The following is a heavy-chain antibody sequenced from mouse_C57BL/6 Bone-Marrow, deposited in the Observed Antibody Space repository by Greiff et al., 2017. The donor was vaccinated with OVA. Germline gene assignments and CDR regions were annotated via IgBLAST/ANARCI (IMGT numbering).Heavy chain of an antibody. V-gene: IGHV1-18*01. CDR2: INPNNGGT. D-gene: IGHD2-2*01. CDR3: ARASTMVTTRGTWFAY. Sequence: VQLQQSGPELVKPGASVKIPCKASGYTFTDYNMDWVKQSHGKSLEWIGDINPNNGGTIYNQKFKGKATLTVDKSSSTAYMELRSLTSEDTAVYYCARASTMVTTRGTWFAYWGQGTLVTVSA. CDR1: GYTFTDYN. J-gene: IGHJ3*01.